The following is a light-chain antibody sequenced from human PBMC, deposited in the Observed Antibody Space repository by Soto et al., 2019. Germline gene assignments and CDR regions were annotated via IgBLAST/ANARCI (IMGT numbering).Light chain of an antibody. CDR2: GAS. CDR1: QAVSSIL. Sequence: EVVLTQSPGTLSLSPGERATLSCRASQAVSSILLAWYQQKPGQAPRLLIYGASSRATGIPDRFSGSGSGTDFILTVNRLEPEDFAVYYCQQHGTSPIFGGGTKVEIK. J-gene: IGKJ4*01. CDR3: QQHGTSPI. V-gene: IGKV3-20*01.